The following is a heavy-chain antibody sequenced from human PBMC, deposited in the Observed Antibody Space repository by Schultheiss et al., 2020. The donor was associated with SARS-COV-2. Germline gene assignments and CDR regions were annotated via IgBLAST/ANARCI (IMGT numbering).Heavy chain of an antibody. J-gene: IGHJ4*02. CDR2: ISTSSGYI. CDR3: ARGGFCGSDCYPRPPEDY. Sequence: GGSLRLSCAASGFTFNSYVMTWVRQAPGKGLEWVLSISTSSGYIYYADSVKGRFTISRDNAENSLSLQMNSLRVDDTAVYYCARGGFCGSDCYPRPPEDYWGQGTLVTGFS. CDR1: GFTFNSYV. V-gene: IGHV3-21*01. D-gene: IGHD2-21*02.